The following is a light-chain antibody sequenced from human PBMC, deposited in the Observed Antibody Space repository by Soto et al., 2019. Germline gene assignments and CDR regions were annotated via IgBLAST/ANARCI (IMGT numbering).Light chain of an antibody. V-gene: IGKV1-12*01. CDR3: QKDNSFPPT. Sequence: DTQMTQSQHSVSASVADSVTTTCRASQGISSWLAWYQQKPGKAPKLLIYAASSLQSGVPSRFSGSGSGTDVTLTISSLQPEEGATDYCQKDNSFPPTFGQGTQVEIK. J-gene: IGKJ5*01. CDR2: AAS. CDR1: QGISSW.